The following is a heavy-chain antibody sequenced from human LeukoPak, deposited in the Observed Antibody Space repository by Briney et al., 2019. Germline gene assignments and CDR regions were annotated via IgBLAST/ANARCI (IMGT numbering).Heavy chain of an antibody. CDR2: ISSSSSYI. CDR3: ARSMTTVTYFGY. D-gene: IGHD4-17*01. J-gene: IGHJ4*02. V-gene: IGHV3-21*01. CDR1: GFTFSSYS. Sequence: PGGSLRLSCAASGFTFSSYSMNWVRQAPGRGLEWVSSISSSSSYIYYADSVKGRFTISRDNAKNSLYLQMNSLRAEDTAVYYCARSMTTVTYFGYWGQGTLVTVSS.